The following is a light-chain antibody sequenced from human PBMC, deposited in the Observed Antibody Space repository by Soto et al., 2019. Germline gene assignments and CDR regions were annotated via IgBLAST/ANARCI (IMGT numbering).Light chain of an antibody. CDR2: KAS. Sequence: DVQITPTPSRFSSSFCGRVILTCRASQSIGNWLAWYRQKPGKAPKLLIYKASSLESGVPTRFSGSGSGTDFTLTISRLEPEDFAIYYCQQYRSSPTTFGQGTRLEIK. CDR1: QSIGNW. J-gene: IGKJ5*01. V-gene: IGKV1-5*03. CDR3: QQYRSSPTT.